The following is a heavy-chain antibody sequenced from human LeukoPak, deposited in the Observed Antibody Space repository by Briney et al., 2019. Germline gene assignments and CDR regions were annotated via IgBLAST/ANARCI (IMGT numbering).Heavy chain of an antibody. CDR1: GGSIGSGSYY. Sequence: PSQTLSLTCTVSGGSIGSGSYYWNWIRQPAGKGLEWIGRIYTSGSTNYNPSLKSRVTISVDTSKNQFSLKLSSVTAADTAVYYCARAGDDYQYYFDYWGQGTLVTVSS. D-gene: IGHD5-24*01. CDR2: IYTSGST. V-gene: IGHV4-61*02. J-gene: IGHJ4*02. CDR3: ARAGDDYQYYFDY.